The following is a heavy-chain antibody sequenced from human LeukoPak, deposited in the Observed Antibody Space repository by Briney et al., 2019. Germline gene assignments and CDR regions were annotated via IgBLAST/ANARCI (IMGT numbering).Heavy chain of an antibody. D-gene: IGHD3-10*01. CDR1: GGSISSYY. CDR3: ARTYYYGSGSSDAFDI. Sequence: ASETLSLTCTVSGGSISSYYWSWIRQPPGKGLEWIGYIYYSGSTNYNPSLKSRVTISVDTSKNQFSLKLSSVTAADTAVYYCARTYYYGSGSSDAFDIWGQGTMVTVSS. V-gene: IGHV4-59*08. J-gene: IGHJ3*02. CDR2: IYYSGST.